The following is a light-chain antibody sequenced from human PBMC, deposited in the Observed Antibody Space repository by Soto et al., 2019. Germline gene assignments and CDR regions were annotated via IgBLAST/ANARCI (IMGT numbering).Light chain of an antibody. Sequence: DIQMTQSPSTLSASVGDRVTITCRASQSISSWLAWYQQKPGKAPKLLIYKASSLESGVPSRFSGSGSGTEFTLTISSLQPDDFATYYCQQYDSFSLPFGGGTKVEIK. CDR2: KAS. CDR1: QSISSW. V-gene: IGKV1-5*03. CDR3: QQYDSFSLP. J-gene: IGKJ4*01.